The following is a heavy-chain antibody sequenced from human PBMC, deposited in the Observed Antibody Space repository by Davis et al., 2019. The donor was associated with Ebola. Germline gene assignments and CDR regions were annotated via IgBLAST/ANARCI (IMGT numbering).Heavy chain of an antibody. CDR1: GGSISSSSYY. CDR3: ARHNVDIVVVVAAIPDWFDP. Sequence: MPLETLSLTCTVSGGSISSSSYYWGWIRQPPGKGLEWIGSIYYSGSTYYNPSLKSRVTISVDTSKNQFSLKLSSVTAADTAVYYCARHNVDIVVVVAAIPDWFDPWGQGTLVTVSS. D-gene: IGHD2-15*01. CDR2: IYYSGST. J-gene: IGHJ5*02. V-gene: IGHV4-39*01.